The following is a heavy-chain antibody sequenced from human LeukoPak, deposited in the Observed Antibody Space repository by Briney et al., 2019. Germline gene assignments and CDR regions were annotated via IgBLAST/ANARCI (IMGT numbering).Heavy chain of an antibody. CDR3: ARSIGLTGGGVDV. Sequence: GGSLRLSCAASGFTFSDYNMNWVRPAPGKGLAWVSYITNGGSPIHHADSVKGRFTISRDNAKKTLYLQMNSLRAEDTAVYYCARSIGLTGGGVDVWGQGTTVTVSS. D-gene: IGHD3-9*01. J-gene: IGHJ6*02. CDR1: GFTFSDYN. CDR2: ITNGGSPI. V-gene: IGHV3-11*01.